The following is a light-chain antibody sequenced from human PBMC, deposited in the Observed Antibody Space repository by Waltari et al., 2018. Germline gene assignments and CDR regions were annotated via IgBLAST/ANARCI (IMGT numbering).Light chain of an antibody. V-gene: IGKV1-39*01. CDR2: AAS. J-gene: IGKJ1*01. CDR3: QQSYSTPFWT. CDR1: QDISSY. Sequence: DIQMTQSPSSLSASVGDRVTITCQASQDISSYLNWYQQKPGKAPKLLMSAASNLEAGVPSRFSGSRSGTDFTLTISSLQPEDFATYYCQQSYSTPFWTFGQGTKVEIK.